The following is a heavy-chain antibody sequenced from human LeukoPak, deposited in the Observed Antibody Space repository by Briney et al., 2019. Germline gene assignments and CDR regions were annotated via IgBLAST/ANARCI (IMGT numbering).Heavy chain of an antibody. D-gene: IGHD2-15*01. CDR2: IVPIFGTA. V-gene: IGHV1-69*01. CDR3: ARAYCSGGSCYSFDY. Sequence: SGKVSCKASGGTFSSYGISWVRQAPGQVLEWMGGIVPIFGTANYAQKFQGRVTITADESTSTAYMELSSLRSEDTAVYYCARAYCSGGSCYSFDYWGQGTLVTVSS. J-gene: IGHJ4*02. CDR1: GGTFSSYG.